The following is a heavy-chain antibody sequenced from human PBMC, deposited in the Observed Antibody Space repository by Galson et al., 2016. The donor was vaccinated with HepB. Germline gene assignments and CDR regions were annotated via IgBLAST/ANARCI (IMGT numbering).Heavy chain of an antibody. CDR1: GFTVSSNY. Sequence: SLRLSCAASGFTVSSNYMSRVRQAPGKGLEWVSVIYSGGSTYYADSVKGRFTISRDNSKNTLYLQMNSLRAEDTAVYYCARDRGYYDSSGYLNWFDPWGQGTLVTVSS. D-gene: IGHD3-22*01. CDR3: ARDRGYYDSSGYLNWFDP. V-gene: IGHV3-66*01. J-gene: IGHJ5*02. CDR2: IYSGGST.